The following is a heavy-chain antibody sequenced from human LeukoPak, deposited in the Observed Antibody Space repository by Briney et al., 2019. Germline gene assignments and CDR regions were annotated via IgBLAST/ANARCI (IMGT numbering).Heavy chain of an antibody. CDR2: IYPGDSDT. Sequence: GESLKISCQGSGYSFISYWIGWVGQMPGKGLEWMGIIYPGDSDTRYSPSFECQVTISADNSISTAYLQWSSLKASDTAMYYCARRSSGWYYFDYWGQGTLVTVFS. CDR1: GYSFISYW. CDR3: ARRSSGWYYFDY. J-gene: IGHJ4*02. D-gene: IGHD6-19*01. V-gene: IGHV5-51*01.